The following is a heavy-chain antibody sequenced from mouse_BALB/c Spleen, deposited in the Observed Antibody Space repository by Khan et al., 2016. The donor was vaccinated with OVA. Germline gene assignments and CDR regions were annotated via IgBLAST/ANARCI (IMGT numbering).Heavy chain of an antibody. Sequence: EVELVESGGGLVKPGGSLKLSCAASGFAFSSYSMSWVRQTPEKRLEWVATITSGGSYTYYPDSVKGRFTISRVNAKNTLYLQMSSLKSEDTGMYYCTRDRNYYGSSFYFDYWGQGPTLPVSS. D-gene: IGHD1-1*01. CDR3: TRDRNYYGSSFYFDY. J-gene: IGHJ2*01. CDR2: ITSGGSYT. CDR1: GFAFSSYS. V-gene: IGHV5-6-4*01.